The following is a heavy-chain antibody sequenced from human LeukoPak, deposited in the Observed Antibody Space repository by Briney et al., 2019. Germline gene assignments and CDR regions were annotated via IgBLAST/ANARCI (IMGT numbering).Heavy chain of an antibody. CDR3: VRDYRYAFDY. D-gene: IGHD1-1*01. Sequence: GGSLRLPGAASGFSFTDYTLNWVRQGPGEGLEWVSHISSRTISYAESLKGRFTISRDNAKNSLYLQMNSLSAEDTAVYYCVRDYRYAFDYWGQGALVTVSS. CDR1: GFSFTDYT. V-gene: IGHV3-48*01. J-gene: IGHJ4*02. CDR2: ISSRTI.